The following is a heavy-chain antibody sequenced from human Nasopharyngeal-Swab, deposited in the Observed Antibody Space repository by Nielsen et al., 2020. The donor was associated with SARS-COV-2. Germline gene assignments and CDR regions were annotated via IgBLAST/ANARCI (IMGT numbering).Heavy chain of an antibody. J-gene: IGHJ6*02. Sequence: SETLSLTCTVSGGSISSSSYYWGWIRQPPGKGLEWIGSIYYSGSTYYNPSLKSRVTISVDTSKNQFSLKLSSVTAADTAVYHCARQRVAAAGHYYYYYGMDVWGQGTTVTVSS. CDR1: GGSISSSSYY. V-gene: IGHV4-39*01. CDR2: IYYSGST. CDR3: ARQRVAAAGHYYYYYGMDV. D-gene: IGHD6-13*01.